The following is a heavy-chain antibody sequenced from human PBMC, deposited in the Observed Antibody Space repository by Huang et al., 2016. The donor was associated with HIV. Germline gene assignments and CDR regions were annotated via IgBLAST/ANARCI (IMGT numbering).Heavy chain of an antibody. J-gene: IGHJ4*02. D-gene: IGHD4-17*01. V-gene: IGHV1-69*13. Sequence: QVQLVQSGAVVKTPGSSVKVSCKASGGTFRNSAINWVRQAPGQGPEWMGGIIPMFGRPDYARKVQGRVTITADDSTSTAYMDLSSLTSDDTAVYYCARGLTVLAKFDFWGQGTLVTVSS. CDR3: ARGLTVLAKFDF. CDR1: GGTFRNSA. CDR2: IIPMFGRP.